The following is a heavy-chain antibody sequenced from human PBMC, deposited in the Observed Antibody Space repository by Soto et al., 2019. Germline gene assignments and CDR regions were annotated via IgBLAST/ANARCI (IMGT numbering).Heavy chain of an antibody. D-gene: IGHD6-6*01. Sequence: PGGSLRLSCTASGFTFGDYGMSWFRQAPGKGLEWVGFIRSKTYGGTTEYAASVKGRFTISRDDSKSIAYLQINSLKTEDTAVYYCTRRQEARQGLDNWGQGTLVTVSS. CDR3: TRRQEARQGLDN. J-gene: IGHJ4*02. CDR1: GFTFGDYG. CDR2: IRSKTYGGTT. V-gene: IGHV3-49*03.